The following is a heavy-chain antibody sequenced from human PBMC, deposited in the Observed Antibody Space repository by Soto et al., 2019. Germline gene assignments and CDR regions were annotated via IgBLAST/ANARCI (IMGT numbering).Heavy chain of an antibody. CDR3: ARGAIVVVVAATPYYYMDV. D-gene: IGHD2-15*01. J-gene: IGHJ6*03. CDR1: GYTFTSYG. CDR2: ISAYNGNT. V-gene: IGHV1-18*01. Sequence: GASVKVSCKASGYTFTSYGRSWVRQAPGQGLEWMGWISAYNGNTNYAQKLQGRVTMTTDTSTSTAYMELRSLRSDDTAVYYCARGAIVVVVAATPYYYMDVWGKGTTVTVSS.